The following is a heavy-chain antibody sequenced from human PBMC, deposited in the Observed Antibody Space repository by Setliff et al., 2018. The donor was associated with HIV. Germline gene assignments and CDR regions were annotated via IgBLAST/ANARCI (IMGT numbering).Heavy chain of an antibody. CDR1: GDSINTPHC. CDR3: VRNYEWALGT. J-gene: IGHJ5*02. CDR2: VCQRGGI. D-gene: IGHD3-3*01. V-gene: IGHV4-4*02. Sequence: SETLSITCAVSGDSINTPHCWSWVRQSLEKGLEWIGEVCQRGGINYNPFLWSRASISMDKPRNYFSLEMASMTAADTAVYFCVRNYEWALGTWGQGLLVTVSS.